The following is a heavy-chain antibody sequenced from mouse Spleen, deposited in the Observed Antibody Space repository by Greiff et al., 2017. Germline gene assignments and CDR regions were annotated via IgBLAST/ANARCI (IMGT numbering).Heavy chain of an antibody. V-gene: IGHV14-3*02. J-gene: IGHJ4*01. Sequence: EVQLVESGAELVKPGASVKLSCTASGFNIKDTYMHWVKQRPEQGLEWIGRIDPANGNTKYDPKFQGKATITADTSSNTAYLQLSSLTSEDTAVYYCARGGDYEGPYYAMDYWGQGTSVTVSS. CDR2: IDPANGNT. D-gene: IGHD2-4*01. CDR1: GFNIKDTY. CDR3: ARGGDYEGPYYAMDY.